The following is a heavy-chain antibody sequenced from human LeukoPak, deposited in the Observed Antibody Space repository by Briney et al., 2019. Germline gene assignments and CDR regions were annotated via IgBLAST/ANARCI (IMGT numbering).Heavy chain of an antibody. D-gene: IGHD3-3*01. Sequence: ASVKVSCKASGYTFTSYYMHWVRQAPGQGLEWMGWINPNSGGTNYAQKFQGRVTMTRDTSISTAYMELSRLRSDDTAVYYCARDRGVVRGNYYMDVWGKGTTVTVSS. CDR2: INPNSGGT. J-gene: IGHJ6*03. CDR1: GYTFTSYY. V-gene: IGHV1-2*02. CDR3: ARDRGVVRGNYYMDV.